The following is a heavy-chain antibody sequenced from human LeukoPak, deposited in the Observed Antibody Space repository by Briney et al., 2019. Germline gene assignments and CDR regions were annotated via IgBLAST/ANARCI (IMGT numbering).Heavy chain of an antibody. Sequence: SETLSLTCTVSGGSISSYYWSWIRQPPGKGLEWIGYIYYSGSTNYNPSLKSRVTISVDTSKNQFSLKLSSVTAADTAVYYCARHYSRGSGSYVNWGQGTLVTVSS. D-gene: IGHD3-10*01. CDR1: GGSISSYY. CDR2: IYYSGST. J-gene: IGHJ4*02. V-gene: IGHV4-59*08. CDR3: ARHYSRGSGSYVN.